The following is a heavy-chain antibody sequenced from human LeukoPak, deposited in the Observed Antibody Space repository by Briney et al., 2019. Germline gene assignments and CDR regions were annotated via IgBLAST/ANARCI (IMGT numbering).Heavy chain of an antibody. J-gene: IGHJ4*02. CDR2: IYYSGST. CDR1: GGSISSYY. Sequence: PPETLSLTCTVSGGSISSYYWSWIRQPPGKGLEWIGYIYYSGSTNYNPSLKSRVTISVDTSKNQFSLKLSSVTAADTAVYYCARATDYGGNLDNWGQGTLVTVSS. V-gene: IGHV4-59*01. D-gene: IGHD4-23*01. CDR3: ARATDYGGNLDN.